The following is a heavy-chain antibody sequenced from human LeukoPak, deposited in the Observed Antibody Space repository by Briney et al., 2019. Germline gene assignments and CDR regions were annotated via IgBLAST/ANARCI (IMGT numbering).Heavy chain of an antibody. J-gene: IGHJ4*02. CDR1: GGSFSGYY. CDR2: INHSGST. CDR3: AARDIVATSTTFYY. Sequence: SETLSLTCAVYGGSFSGYYWSWIRQPPGKGLEWVGEINHSGSTNYNPSLKSRLTISVDTSKNQFSLKLSSVTAADMAVYYCAARDIVATSTTFYYWGQGTLVTVSS. V-gene: IGHV4-34*01. D-gene: IGHD5-12*01.